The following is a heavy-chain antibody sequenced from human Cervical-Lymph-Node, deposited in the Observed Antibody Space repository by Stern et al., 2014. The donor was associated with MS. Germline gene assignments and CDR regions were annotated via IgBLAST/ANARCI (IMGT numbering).Heavy chain of an antibody. Sequence: VHLVESGAEVKKPGSSVKVSCKASGGTFRSYAFNWVRQAPGQGLEWMGGIIPLFGVPDYAHKFQGRVTITADESTSTVYMELSSLRSEDTAVYYCARVKDDYSRAGAFDIWGQGTMVTVSS. J-gene: IGHJ3*02. CDR2: IIPLFGVP. CDR1: GGTFRSYA. D-gene: IGHD4-11*01. V-gene: IGHV1-69*01. CDR3: ARVKDDYSRAGAFDI.